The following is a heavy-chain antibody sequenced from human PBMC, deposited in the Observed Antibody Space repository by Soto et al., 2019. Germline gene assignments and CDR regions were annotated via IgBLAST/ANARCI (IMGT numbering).Heavy chain of an antibody. Sequence: EVQLVESGGGLVQPGGSLRLSCAASGFTVSSNYMSWVRQAPGKGLEWVSVIYSGGSTYYADSVKGRFTISRDNSKNTRYLQMNRMRAEATAVYYWARAHSSSRPAFDCWGQGTLVTVSS. CDR3: ARAHSSSRPAFDC. CDR2: IYSGGST. V-gene: IGHV3-66*01. CDR1: GFTVSSNY. J-gene: IGHJ4*02. D-gene: IGHD6-13*01.